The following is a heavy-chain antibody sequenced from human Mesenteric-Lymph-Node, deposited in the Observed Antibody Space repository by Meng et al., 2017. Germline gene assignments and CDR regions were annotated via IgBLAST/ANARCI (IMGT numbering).Heavy chain of an antibody. Sequence: QVQLQESGPGLCKPSQTLSLTCTVSGGSVSSGGYYWTWIRQHPGKGLEWIGEIYHSGSTNYNPSLKSRVTISVDKSKNQFSLKLSSVTAADTAVYYCARVRITIFGVVTPGDWFDPWGQGTLVTVSS. V-gene: IGHV4-31*03. J-gene: IGHJ5*02. D-gene: IGHD3-3*01. CDR1: GGSVSSGGYY. CDR3: ARVRITIFGVVTPGDWFDP. CDR2: IYHSGST.